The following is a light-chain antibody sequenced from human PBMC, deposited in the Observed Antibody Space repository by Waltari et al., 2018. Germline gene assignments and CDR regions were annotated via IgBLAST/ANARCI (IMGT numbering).Light chain of an antibody. Sequence: HSALTQPASVSGPPGQTVTISCTGTSSDSGRSHYVAWYQHPPDKVPKLIIYDVNNRPSGISDRFSASKSGDTASLTISGLRAEDEADYYCSSFVGANNLAWVFGGGTKVTV. J-gene: IGLJ3*02. CDR2: DVN. CDR1: SSDSGRSHY. CDR3: SSFVGANNLAWV. V-gene: IGLV2-14*03.